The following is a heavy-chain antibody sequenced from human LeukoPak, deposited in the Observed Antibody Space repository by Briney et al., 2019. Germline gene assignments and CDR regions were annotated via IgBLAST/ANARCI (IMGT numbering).Heavy chain of an antibody. CDR3: ARGAYQVN. Sequence: SETLSLTCTVSGGSISSGGYYWRWIRQPPGKGLEWIGEINHSGSTNYNPSLKSRVTISVDTSKNQFSLKLSSVTAADTAVYYCARGAYQVNWGQGTLVTVSS. CDR1: GGSISSGGYY. CDR2: INHSGST. D-gene: IGHD2-2*01. V-gene: IGHV4-39*07. J-gene: IGHJ4*02.